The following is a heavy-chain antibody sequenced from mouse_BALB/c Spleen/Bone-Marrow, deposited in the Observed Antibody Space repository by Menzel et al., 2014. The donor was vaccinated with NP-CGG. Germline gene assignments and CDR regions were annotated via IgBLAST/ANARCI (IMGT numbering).Heavy chain of an antibody. Sequence: QVQLQQSGPGLVAPSQSLSITCTVSGFSLXSYGVHRVRQPPGKGLEWLGVIWAGGSTNYNSALMSRLSISKDNSKSQVFLKMDSLQTDDTAMYYCARARSGNYYAMDYWGQGTSVTVSS. V-gene: IGHV2-9*02. D-gene: IGHD2-1*01. CDR2: IWAGGST. CDR3: ARARSGNYYAMDY. CDR1: GFSLXSYG. J-gene: IGHJ4*01.